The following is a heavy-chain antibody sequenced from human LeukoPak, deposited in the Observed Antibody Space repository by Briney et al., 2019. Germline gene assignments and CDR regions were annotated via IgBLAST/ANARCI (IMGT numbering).Heavy chain of an antibody. CDR1: GFPFSSYG. Sequence: GGSLRLSCAVSGFPFSSYGMHWVRQAPGKGLEWLTIICNDGSKKYYADSVKGRFTISRDNTRSALFLQMDRLRVEDTAVYFCARAGGRTVLDAFDSWGQGTMGIVS. J-gene: IGHJ3*02. D-gene: IGHD4-17*01. CDR2: ICNDGSKK. V-gene: IGHV3-33*01. CDR3: ARAGGRTVLDAFDS.